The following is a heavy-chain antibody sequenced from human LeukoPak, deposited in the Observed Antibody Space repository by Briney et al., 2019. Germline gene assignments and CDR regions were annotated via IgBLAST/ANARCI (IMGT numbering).Heavy chain of an antibody. Sequence: GGSLRLSCAASGFTFSSYAMSWVRQAPGKGLEWVSAISGSGGSTYYADSVKGRFTISRDNSKNTLYLQMNSLRAEETAVYYCAKARPKGYYYDSSGYYDYWGQGTLVTVSS. CDR3: AKARPKGYYYDSSGYYDY. CDR2: ISGSGGST. CDR1: GFTFSSYA. D-gene: IGHD3-22*01. V-gene: IGHV3-23*01. J-gene: IGHJ4*02.